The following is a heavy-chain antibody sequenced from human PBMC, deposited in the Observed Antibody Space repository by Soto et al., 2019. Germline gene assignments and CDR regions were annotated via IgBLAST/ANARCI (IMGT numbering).Heavy chain of an antibody. J-gene: IGHJ4*02. CDR1: GGSVGSGSHY. Sequence: PSETLSLTCPVSGGSVGSGSHYWSWIRQPPGKGLEWIGYIYYSGSTKYNPSLKSRVTISGDTSKNQFSLKLRSVTAADTAVYYCARGDSSGPIDYWGQGTLVTVSS. V-gene: IGHV4-61*01. CDR3: ARGDSSGPIDY. D-gene: IGHD6-19*01. CDR2: IYYSGST.